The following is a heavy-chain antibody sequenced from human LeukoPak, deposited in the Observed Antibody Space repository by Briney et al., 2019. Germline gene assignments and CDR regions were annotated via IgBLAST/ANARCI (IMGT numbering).Heavy chain of an antibody. D-gene: IGHD6-19*01. CDR3: ARDNQGYSSGWCFDY. CDR2: IKQDGSEK. V-gene: IGHV3-7*01. J-gene: IGHJ4*02. CDR1: GFTFSSYW. Sequence: GGSLRLSCAASGFTFSSYWMSWVRQAPGKGLEWVANIKQDGSEKYYVDSVKGRFTISRDNAKNSLYLQMNSLRAEDTAVYYCARDNQGYSSGWCFDYWGQGTLVTVSS.